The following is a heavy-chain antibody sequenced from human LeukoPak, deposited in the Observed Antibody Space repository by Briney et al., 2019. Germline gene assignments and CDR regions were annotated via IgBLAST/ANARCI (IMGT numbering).Heavy chain of an antibody. V-gene: IGHV5-51*01. CDR2: IYPGDSDT. CDR1: GYRFTSYR. Sequence: RPGESLKTSCKGSGYRFTSYRIGWVRPMPGKGLEWRGIIYPGDSDTRYSPPFQGPVTNSADKSIRTAYLLLSSLKASDTAMYYCVSSSSYYFDYWGQGTLVTVSS. CDR3: VSSSSYYFDY. J-gene: IGHJ4*01. D-gene: IGHD6-6*01.